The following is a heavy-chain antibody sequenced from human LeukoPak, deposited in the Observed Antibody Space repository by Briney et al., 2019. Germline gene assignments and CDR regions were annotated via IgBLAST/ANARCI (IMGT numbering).Heavy chain of an antibody. J-gene: IGHJ4*02. D-gene: IGHD1-26*01. CDR1: GFTFSSYE. Sequence: GGSLRLSCAASGFTFSSYEMNWVRQAPGKGLEWVSYISSSGSTIYYADSVKGRFTISRDNAKNSLYLQMNSLGAEDTAVYYCARATWGGALLDYWGQGTLVTVSS. CDR2: ISSSGSTI. V-gene: IGHV3-48*03. CDR3: ARATWGGALLDY.